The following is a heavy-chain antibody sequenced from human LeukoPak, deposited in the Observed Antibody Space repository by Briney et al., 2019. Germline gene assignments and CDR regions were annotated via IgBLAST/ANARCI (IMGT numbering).Heavy chain of an antibody. J-gene: IGHJ6*02. CDR1: GFTFGSYA. V-gene: IGHV3-23*01. CDR3: ARERGRDYFPPYGIDV. D-gene: IGHD2-21*02. CDR2: ISGSGGST. Sequence: GGSLRLSCAASGFTFGSYAMSWVRQTPGKGLEWVSAISGSGGSTHYADSVRGRFTISRDNSKNTMYLQMNGLRAEDTAVYYCARERGRDYFPPYGIDVWGQGTTVTVSS.